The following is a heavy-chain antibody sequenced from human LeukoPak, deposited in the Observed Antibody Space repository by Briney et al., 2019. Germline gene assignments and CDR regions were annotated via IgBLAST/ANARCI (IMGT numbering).Heavy chain of an antibody. D-gene: IGHD3-10*01. J-gene: IGHJ6*02. V-gene: IGHV5-51*01. CDR1: GYSFTSYW. CDR3: ARLGGSGSYYNEVYYYYGMDV. CDR2: IYPGDSDT. Sequence: GESLKISCKGSGYSFTSYWIGWVRQMPGKGLEWMGIIYPGDSDTRYSPSFRGQVTISADKSISTAYLQWSSLKASDTAMYYCARLGGSGSYYNEVYYYYGMDVWGQGTTVTVSS.